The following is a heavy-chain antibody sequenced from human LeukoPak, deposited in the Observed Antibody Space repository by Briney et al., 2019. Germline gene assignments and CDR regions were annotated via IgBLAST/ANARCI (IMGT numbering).Heavy chain of an antibody. Sequence: ASVKVSCKASGYTFSNYYLHWVRQAPGQGLEWMGLINPTAGNTYYAQRFQGRVTMTRNTSTSTVYMELSSLRSEDTAVYYCAKDLVPDYDSGGNWFDPWGQGTLVTVSS. CDR3: AKDLVPDYDSGGNWFDP. D-gene: IGHD4-17*01. V-gene: IGHV1-46*01. CDR2: INPTAGNT. CDR1: GYTFSNYY. J-gene: IGHJ5*02.